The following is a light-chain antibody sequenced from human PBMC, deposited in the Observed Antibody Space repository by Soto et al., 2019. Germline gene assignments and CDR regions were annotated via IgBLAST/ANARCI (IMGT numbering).Light chain of an antibody. CDR1: QSVTTQ. J-gene: IGKJ1*01. CDR2: GAS. Sequence: IVLTQSPGTLSLSPGERATLSCRASQSVTTQLAWYHQKPDQAPRLIIHGASSRATGVPDRITGSGSGTDFSLSISRLEPEDFAVYYCQQYGGSTRTFGQGTKVEIK. CDR3: QQYGGSTRT. V-gene: IGKV3-20*01.